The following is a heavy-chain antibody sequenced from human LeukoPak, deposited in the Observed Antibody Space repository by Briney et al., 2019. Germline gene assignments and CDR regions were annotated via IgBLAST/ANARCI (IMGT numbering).Heavy chain of an antibody. Sequence: GGSLRLSCAASGFTFSSYWMSWVRQAPGKGLEWVATIRQDGSQKYYVDSVKGRCTISRDNAKNSLYLQMNSLRAEDTAVYYCARESGSVTSEVDFDYWGQGTLVTVSS. J-gene: IGHJ4*02. V-gene: IGHV3-7*01. CDR2: IRQDGSQK. D-gene: IGHD4-17*01. CDR1: GFTFSSYW. CDR3: ARESGSVTSEVDFDY.